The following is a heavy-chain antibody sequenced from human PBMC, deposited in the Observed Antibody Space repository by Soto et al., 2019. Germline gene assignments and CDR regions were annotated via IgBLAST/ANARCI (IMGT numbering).Heavy chain of an antibody. J-gene: IGHJ4*02. Sequence: PSETLSLTCTVSNFSVLTSIYYWAWIRQPPGKGLEWVGTVYYTGTTYYNPSLQGRVTISIDTSKNQFSLNLNSVTAADTAVHYCARNWNLALVPAAYFDPWGQVTLVTVSS. CDR1: NFSVLTSIYY. CDR3: ARNWNLALVPAAYFDP. CDR2: VYYTGTT. V-gene: IGHV4-39*01. D-gene: IGHD2-2*01.